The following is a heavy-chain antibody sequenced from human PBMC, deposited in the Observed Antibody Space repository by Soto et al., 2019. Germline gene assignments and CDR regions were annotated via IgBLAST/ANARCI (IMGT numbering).Heavy chain of an antibody. D-gene: IGHD3-3*01. CDR1: GGTXISYP. J-gene: IGHJ6*02. V-gene: IGHV1-69*01. Sequence: GXSXKNSFKASGGTXISYPSSLVRQYPGQGLEWMGGIIPIFGTANYAQKFQVRVTITADESTSTAYIELSSLRSEYTAVYYFARGYDFSPPSGMDVWGQGTTVTVSS. CDR2: IIPIFGTA. CDR3: ARGYDFSPPSGMDV.